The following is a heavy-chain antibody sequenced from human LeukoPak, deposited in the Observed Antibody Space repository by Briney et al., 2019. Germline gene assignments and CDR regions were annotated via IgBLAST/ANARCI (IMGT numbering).Heavy chain of an antibody. Sequence: PGGSLRLSCAASGFTFSSYWMHWVRQAPGKGLVWVSRINSDGSSTSYADSVKGRFTISRDNAKNTLYLQMNSLRAEDTAVYYCAKDEGIAAAGTNYFDYWGQGTLVTVSS. CDR3: AKDEGIAAAGTNYFDY. J-gene: IGHJ4*02. V-gene: IGHV3-74*01. CDR2: INSDGSST. D-gene: IGHD6-13*01. CDR1: GFTFSSYW.